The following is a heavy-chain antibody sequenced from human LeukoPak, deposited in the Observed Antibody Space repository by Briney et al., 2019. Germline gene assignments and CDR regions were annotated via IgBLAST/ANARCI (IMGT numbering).Heavy chain of an antibody. CDR1: GFTFCIYA. Sequence: GGSLRLSCAASGFTFCIYAMSWVRQAPGKGLQWVSSITSRGESTWYVDSVKGRFTITRDNSENTLYLQMHSLRAEDTAVYYCARDRPNYYGSDGHYYRRDGDYWGRGTLVSVSS. J-gene: IGHJ4*02. CDR2: ITSRGEST. D-gene: IGHD3-22*01. V-gene: IGHV3-23*01. CDR3: ARDRPNYYGSDGHYYRRDGDY.